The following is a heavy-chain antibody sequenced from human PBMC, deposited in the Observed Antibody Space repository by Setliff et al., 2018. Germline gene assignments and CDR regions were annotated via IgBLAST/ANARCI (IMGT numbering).Heavy chain of an antibody. Sequence: ASVKVSCKASGYTFTGYYMYWVRQAPGQGLEWMGRINPSSGATIYAQKFQGRVTMTEDTSTDTAYMELSSLRSEDTAVYYCARVTMIVLSRRAFDIWGQGTMVTVSS. CDR2: INPSSGAT. J-gene: IGHJ3*02. V-gene: IGHV1-2*06. D-gene: IGHD3-22*01. CDR1: GYTFTGYY. CDR3: ARVTMIVLSRRAFDI.